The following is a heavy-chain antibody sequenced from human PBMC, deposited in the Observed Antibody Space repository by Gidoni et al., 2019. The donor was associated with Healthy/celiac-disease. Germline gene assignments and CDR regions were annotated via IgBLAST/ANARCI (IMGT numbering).Heavy chain of an antibody. V-gene: IGHV3-33*01. CDR1: GFTFSSYG. J-gene: IGHJ2*01. Sequence: QVQLVESGGGVVQPGRSLRLSCAASGFTFSSYGMHCVRKAPGKGLEWVAVIWYDGSNKYYADSVKGRFTISRDNSKNTLYLQMNSLRAEDTAVYYCARGRYYYDSSGGWYFDLWGRGTLVTVSS. CDR2: IWYDGSNK. D-gene: IGHD3-22*01. CDR3: ARGRYYYDSSGGWYFDL.